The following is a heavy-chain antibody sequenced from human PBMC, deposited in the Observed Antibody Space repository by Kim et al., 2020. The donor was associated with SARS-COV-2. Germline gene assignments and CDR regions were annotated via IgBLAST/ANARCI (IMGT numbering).Heavy chain of an antibody. CDR2: IYSGGST. D-gene: IGHD6-19*01. J-gene: IGHJ4*02. Sequence: GGSLRLSCAASGFTVSSNYMSWVRQAPGKGLEWVSVIYSGGSTYYADSVKGRFTISRDNSKNTLYLQMNSLRAEDTAVYYCARESSGRSGVDYWGQGTLVTVSS. V-gene: IGHV3-53*01. CDR1: GFTVSSNY. CDR3: ARESSGRSGVDY.